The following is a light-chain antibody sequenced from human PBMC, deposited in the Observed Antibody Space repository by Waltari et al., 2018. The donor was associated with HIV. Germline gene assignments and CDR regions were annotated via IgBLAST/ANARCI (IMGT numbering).Light chain of an antibody. Sequence: SSELAQAPAVSVALGQTVRITCPGDRVRSEYASRYQQKPGQAPVLVVYGENNRPSGIPDQFSGSSSGNTASLTIAGAQAEDEADYYCNSRDSSGHWFFGGGTKVTVL. CDR2: GEN. J-gene: IGLJ3*02. CDR1: RVRSEY. CDR3: NSRDSSGHWF. V-gene: IGLV3-19*01.